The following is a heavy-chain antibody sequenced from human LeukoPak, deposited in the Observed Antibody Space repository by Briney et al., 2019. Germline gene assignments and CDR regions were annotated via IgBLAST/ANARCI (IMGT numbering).Heavy chain of an antibody. CDR1: GFTFSSYW. V-gene: IGHV3-74*01. J-gene: IGHJ4*02. CDR2: INSDGGTT. Sequence: PGGSLRLSCAASGFTFSSYWMHWVRQAPGKGLVWVSRINSDGGTTTYADSVKGRFTISRDNAKNTVYLQMNSLRAEDTAVYYCTRGGVDYWGQGTLVTVSS. CDR3: TRGGVDY. D-gene: IGHD3-16*01.